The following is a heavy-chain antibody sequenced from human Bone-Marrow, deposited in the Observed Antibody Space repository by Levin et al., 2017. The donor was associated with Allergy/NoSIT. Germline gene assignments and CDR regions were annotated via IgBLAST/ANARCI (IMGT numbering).Heavy chain of an antibody. CDR3: ARDVQMVRKVMISNAFDI. CDR2: INSASTTT. Sequence: GGSLRLSCAASGFTFSGYSMNWVRRAPGKGLEWVSYINSASTTTHYADSVKGRFTISRDNGKNSLYLQMNSLRAEDTAVYYCARDVQMVRKVMISNAFDIWGHGTMVTVSS. D-gene: IGHD3-10*01. V-gene: IGHV3-48*01. CDR1: GFTFSGYS. J-gene: IGHJ3*02.